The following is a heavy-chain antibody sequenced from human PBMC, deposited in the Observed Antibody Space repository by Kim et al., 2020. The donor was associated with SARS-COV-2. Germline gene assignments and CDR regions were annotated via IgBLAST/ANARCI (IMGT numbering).Heavy chain of an antibody. D-gene: IGHD3-10*01. J-gene: IGHJ4*02. Sequence: DSVKGRISISRDNSKSTLYLQMKSLRVEDTAVYYCARADSGSYYGDYFDNWGQGTLVTVSS. V-gene: IGHV3-30*01. CDR3: ARADSGSYYGDYFDN.